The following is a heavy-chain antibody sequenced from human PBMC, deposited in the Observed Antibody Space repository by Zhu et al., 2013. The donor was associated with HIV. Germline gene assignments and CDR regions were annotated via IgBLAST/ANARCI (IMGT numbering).Heavy chain of an antibody. CDR3: ARRTIYDFWSGYQSGSAEYFQH. Sequence: QVQLQQSGAGLLKPSETLSLTCAVSGGSSIGYYWSWIRQPPGKGLEWLGEISLSGSTNYNPSLKSRVTISVDTSKNQFSLKLSSVTAADTAVYYCARRTIYDFWSGYQSGSAEYFQHWGQGTLVTVSS. CDR1: GGSSIGYY. CDR2: ISLSGST. J-gene: IGHJ1*01. D-gene: IGHD3-3*01. V-gene: IGHV4-34*01.